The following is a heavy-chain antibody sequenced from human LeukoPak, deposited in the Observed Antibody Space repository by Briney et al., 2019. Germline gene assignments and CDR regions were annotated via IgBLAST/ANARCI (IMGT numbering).Heavy chain of an antibody. D-gene: IGHD1-1*01. J-gene: IGHJ4*02. CDR1: GFTFSYYD. Sequence: GGPLRLSCAASGFTFSYYDMHWVRQATGKGLEWVSAIGIAGGTYYTGSVKGRFTISIENAKNSLYLQMNSLRAGDTAVYYCARVAKERVGGVYYFDYWGQGTLVTVSS. CDR3: ARVAKERVGGVYYFDY. CDR2: IGIAGGT. V-gene: IGHV3-13*01.